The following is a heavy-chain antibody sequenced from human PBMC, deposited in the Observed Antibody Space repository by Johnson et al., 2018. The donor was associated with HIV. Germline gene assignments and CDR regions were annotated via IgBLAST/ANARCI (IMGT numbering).Heavy chain of an antibody. J-gene: IGHJ3*02. CDR1: GFTFSSYD. D-gene: IGHD4-23*01. Sequence: VQLVESGGDLVQPGKSLRLSCAASGFTFSSYDMHWVRQAPGKGLEYVSGFGADGGTTDYAAPVKGRFTISRDDSKNTLYLQMNSLKTEDTAVYYCTTKTTVVTLGFDIWGQGTMVTVSS. CDR3: TTKTTVVTLGFDI. CDR2: FGADGGTT. V-gene: IGHV3-15*04.